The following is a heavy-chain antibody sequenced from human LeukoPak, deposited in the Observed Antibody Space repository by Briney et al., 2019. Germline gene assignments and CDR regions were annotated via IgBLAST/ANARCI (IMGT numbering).Heavy chain of an antibody. CDR3: ARDNEGDYGDYYAFDI. CDR2: IIPIFGTA. J-gene: IGHJ3*02. V-gene: IGHV1-69*05. CDR1: GGTFSSYA. Sequence: SVRVSCKASGGTFSSYAISWVRQAPGQGLEWMGRIIPIFGTANYAQKFQGRVTISTDESTSTAYMELSSLRSEDTAVYYCARDNEGDYGDYYAFDIWGQGTMVTVSS. D-gene: IGHD4-17*01.